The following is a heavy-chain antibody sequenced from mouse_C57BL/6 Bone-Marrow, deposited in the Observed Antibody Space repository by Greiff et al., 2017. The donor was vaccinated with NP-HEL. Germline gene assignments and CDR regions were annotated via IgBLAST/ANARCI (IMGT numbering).Heavy chain of an antibody. V-gene: IGHV1-55*01. CDR3: ARGPHYYSSSFDY. Sequence: QVQLQQPGAELVKPGASVKMSCKASGYTFTSYWITWVKQRPGQGLEWIGDIYPGSGSTNYNEKFKSKATLTVDTSSGTAYMQLSSLTSEDSAVYYCARGPHYYSSSFDYWGQGTTLTVSS. CDR1: GYTFTSYW. D-gene: IGHD1-1*01. CDR2: IYPGSGST. J-gene: IGHJ2*01.